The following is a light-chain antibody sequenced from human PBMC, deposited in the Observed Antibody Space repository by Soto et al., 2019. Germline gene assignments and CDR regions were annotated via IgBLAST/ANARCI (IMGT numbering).Light chain of an antibody. V-gene: IGKV3-20*01. Sequence: EIVLTQSPATLCLSPGERATLSCLASQSVSSSYLAWYQQKPGQAPRLLIYGASSRATGIPDRFSGSGSGTDFTLTISRLEPEDFALYYCQQYGSSLWTFGQGTKVDIK. CDR1: QSVSSSY. CDR2: GAS. J-gene: IGKJ1*01. CDR3: QQYGSSLWT.